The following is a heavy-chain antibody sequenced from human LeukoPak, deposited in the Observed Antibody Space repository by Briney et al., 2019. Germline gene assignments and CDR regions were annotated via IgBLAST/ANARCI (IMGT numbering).Heavy chain of an antibody. CDR1: GYTFTGYY. J-gene: IGHJ4*02. CDR3: ASALAEMATTSTDY. V-gene: IGHV1-2*02. D-gene: IGHD5-24*01. Sequence: GASVMVSCKASGYTFTGYYMHWVRQAPGQGLEWMGWINPNSGGTNYAQKFQGRVTMTRDTSISTAYMELSRLRSDDTAVYYCASALAEMATTSTDYWGQGTLVTVSS. CDR2: INPNSGGT.